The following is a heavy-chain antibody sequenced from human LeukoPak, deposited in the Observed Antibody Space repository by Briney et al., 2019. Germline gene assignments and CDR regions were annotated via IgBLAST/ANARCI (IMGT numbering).Heavy chain of an antibody. V-gene: IGHV4-59*01. CDR2: VYYSGTT. CDR1: AGSISSDH. CDR3: ARKSDFEI. D-gene: IGHD2-21*02. J-gene: IGHJ3*02. Sequence: PSETLSLTCSVSAGSISSDHWNWIRQPPGKGLEWIGCVYYSGTTYYNPSLKSRVTISVDMSKTQFSLRLTSVTAPATAVYYCARKSDFEICGEGAFLTVS.